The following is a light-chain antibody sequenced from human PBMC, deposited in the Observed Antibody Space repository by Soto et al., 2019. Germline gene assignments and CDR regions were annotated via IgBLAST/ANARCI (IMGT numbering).Light chain of an antibody. CDR2: LGS. V-gene: IGKV2-28*01. J-gene: IGKJ5*01. CDR3: MQALQTPLT. Sequence: DIVITQSPLSLPVTPGEPASISCRSSQSLLHSNGYNYLDWYLQKPGQSPQLLIYLGSNRASGVTDRFSGSGSGTDFTLKISRVEAEDVGVYYCMQALQTPLTFGQGTRLEIK. CDR1: QSLLHSNGYNY.